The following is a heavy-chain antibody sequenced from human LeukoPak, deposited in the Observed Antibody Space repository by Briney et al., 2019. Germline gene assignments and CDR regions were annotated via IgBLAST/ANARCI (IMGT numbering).Heavy chain of an antibody. J-gene: IGHJ5*02. CDR3: ASQRLPGRFDP. CDR2: IYHSGST. V-gene: IGHV4-38-2*02. Sequence: PSETLSLTCTVSGYSISSGYYWGWIRQPPGKGLEWIGSIYHSGSTYYNPSLKSRVTISVDTSKNQFSLKLSSVTAADTAVYYCASQRLPGRFDPWGQGTLVTVSS. CDR1: GYSISSGYY. D-gene: IGHD6-25*01.